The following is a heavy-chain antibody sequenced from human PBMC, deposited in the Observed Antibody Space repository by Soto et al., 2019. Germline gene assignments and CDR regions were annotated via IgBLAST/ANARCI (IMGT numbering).Heavy chain of an antibody. CDR3: ARSLRSSGPNDY. Sequence: PSETLSLTCTVSGGSINSGYYSWTWIRQPPGKGLEWIGHIYHTGTTYYNPSLKSRVTISVDTSKNQFSLKLSSVTAADTAVYYCARSLRSSGPNDYWGQGTLVTVSS. CDR2: IYHTGTT. D-gene: IGHD6-19*01. V-gene: IGHV4-30-2*03. CDR1: GGSINSGYYS. J-gene: IGHJ4*02.